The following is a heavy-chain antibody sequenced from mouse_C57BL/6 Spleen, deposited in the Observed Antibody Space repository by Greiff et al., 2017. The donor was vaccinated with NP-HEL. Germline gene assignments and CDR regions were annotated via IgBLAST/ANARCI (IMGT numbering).Heavy chain of an antibody. CDR1: GYTFTSYW. Sequence: VQLQQPGAELVKPGASVKMSCKASGYTFTSYWITWVKQRPGQGLEWIGDIYPGSGSTNYNEKFKSKATLTVDTSSSTAYMQLSSLTSVDSAVYYCARGPYSNYWYFDVWGTGTTVTVSS. J-gene: IGHJ1*03. V-gene: IGHV1-55*01. CDR3: ARGPYSNYWYFDV. CDR2: IYPGSGST. D-gene: IGHD2-5*01.